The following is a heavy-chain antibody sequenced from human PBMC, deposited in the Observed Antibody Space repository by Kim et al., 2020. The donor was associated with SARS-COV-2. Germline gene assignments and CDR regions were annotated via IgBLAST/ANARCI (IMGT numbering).Heavy chain of an antibody. J-gene: IGHJ5*02. Sequence: GGSLRLSCKTSGFNCSNYEMHWVRLAPGKGLEWVSYTSKSGATTHDAESVKGRFTISRDNAEKSLFLQMNSVRGDDSATYFCATDGGDYCDSSAYAPNWFETWGRGTLVTVSS. CDR1: GFNCSNYE. D-gene: IGHD3-22*01. CDR2: TSKSGATT. CDR3: ATDGGDYCDSSAYAPNWFET. V-gene: IGHV3-48*03.